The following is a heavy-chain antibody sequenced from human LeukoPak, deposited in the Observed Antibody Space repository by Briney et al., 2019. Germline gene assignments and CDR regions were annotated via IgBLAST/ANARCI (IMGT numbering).Heavy chain of an antibody. CDR1: GGSISSSSYY. J-gene: IGHJ1*01. V-gene: IGHV4-39*07. Sequence: SETLSLTCTVSGGSISSSSYYWGWIRQPPGKGLEWIGSIYYSGSTYYNPSLKSRVTISVDTSKNQFSLKLSSVTAEDTAVYYCARQYGSGSSYWLAPVHIEYFQHWGQGTLVTVSS. CDR3: ARQYGSGSSYWLAPVHIEYFQH. CDR2: IYYSGST. D-gene: IGHD3-10*01.